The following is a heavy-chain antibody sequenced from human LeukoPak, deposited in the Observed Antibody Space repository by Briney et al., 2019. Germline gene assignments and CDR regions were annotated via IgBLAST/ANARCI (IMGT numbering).Heavy chain of an antibody. V-gene: IGHV3-7*04. CDR1: GFNFSDSR. D-gene: IGHD2-21*01. CDR3: VRGDWYFES. J-gene: IGHJ4*02. CDR2: INRDGTEK. Sequence: GGSLRLSCATSGFNFSDSRMTWVRQAPGKGLQWVANINRDGTEKHFLDSIEGRFTISRDNRKKSLYLQMSSLSPQDTAVYRCVRGDWYFESWGQGALVTVSS.